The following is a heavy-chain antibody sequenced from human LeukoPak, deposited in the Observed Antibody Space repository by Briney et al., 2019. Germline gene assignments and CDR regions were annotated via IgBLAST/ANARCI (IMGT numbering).Heavy chain of an antibody. D-gene: IGHD3-3*01. CDR3: VRGRGFLELLFTMGAFDN. Sequence: GGSLRLSCAASGFTFSSHWMAWVRQAPGKGLEWVANIKQEGSERDYVDSVKGRFTISRDNAKNSVFLEMKSLRVDDTAVYYCVRGRGFLELLFTMGAFDNWGQGTTVIVSS. J-gene: IGHJ3*02. V-gene: IGHV3-7*01. CDR2: IKQEGSER. CDR1: GFTFSSHW.